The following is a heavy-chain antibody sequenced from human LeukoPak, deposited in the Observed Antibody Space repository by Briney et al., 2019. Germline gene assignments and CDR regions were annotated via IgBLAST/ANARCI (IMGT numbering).Heavy chain of an antibody. CDR1: GYTLTELS. CDR3: ATVMITFGGVIVHPRAFDY. J-gene: IGHJ4*02. D-gene: IGHD3-16*02. CDR2: FYPEDGET. Sequence: AASVKVSCKVSGYTLTELSMHWVRQAPGKGLEWMGGFYPEDGETIYAQKFQGRVTMTEDTSTDTAYMELSSLRSEDTAVYYCATVMITFGGVIVHPRAFDYWGQGTLVTVSS. V-gene: IGHV1-24*01.